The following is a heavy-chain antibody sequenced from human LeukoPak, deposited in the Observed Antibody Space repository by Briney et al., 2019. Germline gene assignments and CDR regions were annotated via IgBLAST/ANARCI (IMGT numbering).Heavy chain of an antibody. Sequence: GGSLRLSCAASGFTFSSYAMSWVRQAPGKGLEWVSANSGSGGSTYYADSVKGRFTISRDNSKNTLYLQMNSLRAEDTAVYYCANYYDSSGYYADYFDYWGQGTLVTVSS. CDR3: ANYYDSSGYYADYFDY. CDR1: GFTFSSYA. J-gene: IGHJ4*02. CDR2: NSGSGGST. V-gene: IGHV3-23*01. D-gene: IGHD3-22*01.